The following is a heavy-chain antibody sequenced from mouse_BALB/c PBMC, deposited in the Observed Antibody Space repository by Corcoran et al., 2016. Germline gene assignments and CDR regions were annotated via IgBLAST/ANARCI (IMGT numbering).Heavy chain of an antibody. Sequence: QVQLQQSGAELMKPGASVKISCKATGYTFSSYWIEWVKQRPGHGLEWIGEILPGSGSTNYNEQFKGKATFTADTSSNTAYMQLSSLTSEDSAVYYCAWGTVVSYFDYWGQGTTLTVSS. J-gene: IGHJ2*01. CDR2: ILPGSGST. D-gene: IGHD1-1*01. CDR1: GYTFSSYW. V-gene: IGHV1-9*01. CDR3: AWGTVVSYFDY.